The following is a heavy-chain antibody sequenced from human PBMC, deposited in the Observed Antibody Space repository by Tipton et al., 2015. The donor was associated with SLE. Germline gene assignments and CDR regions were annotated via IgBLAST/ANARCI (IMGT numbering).Heavy chain of an antibody. CDR2: IYSGGST. V-gene: IGHV3-66*02. J-gene: IGHJ3*02. Sequence: SLRLSCAASGFTVSTNYMSWVRQAPGKGLEWVSVIYSGGSTYYADSVKGRFTISRDNSKNTLYLQMNSLRAEDTAVYYCARERFSGYSYGYNAFDIWGQGTMVTVSS. D-gene: IGHD5-18*01. CDR1: GFTVSTNY. CDR3: ARERFSGYSYGYNAFDI.